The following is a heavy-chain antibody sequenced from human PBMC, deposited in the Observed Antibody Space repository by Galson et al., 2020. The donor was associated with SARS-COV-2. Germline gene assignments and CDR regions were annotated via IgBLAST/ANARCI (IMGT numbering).Heavy chain of an antibody. CDR2: INHSGST. Sequence: SQTLSLTCAVYGGSFSGYYWSWIRQPPGKGLEWIGEINHSGSTNYNPSLKSRVTISVDTSKNQFSLKLSSVTAADTAVYYCARGAIMITFGGVIWDHYDYGMDVWCQGTTVTVAS. V-gene: IGHV4-34*01. CDR1: GGSFSGYY. J-gene: IGHJ6*02. D-gene: IGHD3-16*01. CDR3: ARGAIMITFGGVIWDHYDYGMDV.